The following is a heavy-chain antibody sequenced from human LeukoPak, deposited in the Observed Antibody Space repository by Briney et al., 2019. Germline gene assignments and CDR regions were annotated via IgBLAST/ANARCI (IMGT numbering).Heavy chain of an antibody. CDR1: GFTFSSYG. CDR3: ARDAKRWSLLYYFDY. J-gene: IGHJ4*02. CDR2: ISYDGSNK. Sequence: PGRSLRLSCAASGFTFSSYGMHWVRQAPGKGLEWVAVISYDGSNKYYADSVKGRFTISRDNSKNTLYLQMNSLRAEDTAVYYCARDAKRWSLLYYFDYWGQGTLVTVSS. D-gene: IGHD2-15*01. V-gene: IGHV3-30*03.